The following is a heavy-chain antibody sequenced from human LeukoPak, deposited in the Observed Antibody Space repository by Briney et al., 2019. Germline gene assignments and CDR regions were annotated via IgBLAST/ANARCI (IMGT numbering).Heavy chain of an antibody. CDR1: GFTFSSYA. J-gene: IGHJ6*03. CDR3: ARAPIVGARDYYYYMDV. CDR2: IYHSGST. Sequence: GSLRLSCAASGFTFSSYAMHWVRQPPGKGLEWIGEIYHSGSTNYNPSLKSRVTISVDKSKNQFSLKLSSVTAADTAVYYCARAPIVGARDYYYYMDVWGKGTTVTVSS. D-gene: IGHD1-26*01. V-gene: IGHV4-4*02.